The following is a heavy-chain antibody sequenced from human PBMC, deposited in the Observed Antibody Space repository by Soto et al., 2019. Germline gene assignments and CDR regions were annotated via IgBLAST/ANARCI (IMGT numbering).Heavy chain of an antibody. Sequence: GGSLRLSCVASGFTFSSYWISWVRQAPGKGLEWVANIKQDGSNKYYADSVKGRFTISRDNSKNTLYLQMNSLRAEDTAVYYCAKETVVTHSYYFDYWGQGTLVTVSS. CDR1: GFTFSSYW. CDR3: AKETVVTHSYYFDY. J-gene: IGHJ4*02. D-gene: IGHD2-15*01. V-gene: IGHV3-7*01. CDR2: IKQDGSNK.